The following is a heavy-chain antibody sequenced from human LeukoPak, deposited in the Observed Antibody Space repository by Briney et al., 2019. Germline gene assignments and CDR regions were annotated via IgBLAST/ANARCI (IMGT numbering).Heavy chain of an antibody. J-gene: IGHJ4*02. CDR1: GYTFTGYY. V-gene: IGHV1-2*02. CDR3: ARSQRFLEWLSYFDY. Sequence: ASVKVSCKASGYTFTGYYMHWVRQAPGQGLEWMGWINPNSGGTNYAQKFQGRVTMTRDTSISTAYMELSRLRSDDTAVYYCARSQRFLEWLSYFDYWGQGTLVTVSS. CDR2: INPNSGGT. D-gene: IGHD3-3*01.